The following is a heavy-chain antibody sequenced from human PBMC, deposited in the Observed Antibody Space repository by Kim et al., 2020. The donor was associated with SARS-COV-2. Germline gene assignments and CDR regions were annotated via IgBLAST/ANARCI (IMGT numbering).Heavy chain of an antibody. CDR1: GFTFSNYA. J-gene: IGHJ3*02. V-gene: IGHV3-23*01. D-gene: IGHD3-22*01. CDR3: AKDLTYGSNFDALDI. CDR2: ISSSDSRI. Sequence: GGSLRLSCAASGFTFSNYAMSWVRQAPGKGLEWVSSISSSDSRIYYADSVKGRFSISRDSSKKTLYLHMNSLRAEDTAVYYCAKDLTYGSNFDALDIWGQGTMVTVSS.